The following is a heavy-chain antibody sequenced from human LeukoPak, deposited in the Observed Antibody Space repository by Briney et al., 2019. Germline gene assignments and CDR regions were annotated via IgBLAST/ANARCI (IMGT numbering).Heavy chain of an antibody. D-gene: IGHD3-22*01. CDR3: AKDWGRYYYDSSGYNY. CDR2: ISYDGSNK. J-gene: IGHJ4*02. CDR1: GFSLSAYG. V-gene: IGHV3-30*18. Sequence: GGSLRLSCAASGFSLSAYGVHWVRQAPGKGLEWVAVISYDGSNKYYADSVKGRFTISRDNSKNTLYLQMNSLRAEDTAVYYCAKDWGRYYYDSSGYNYWGQGTLVTVSS.